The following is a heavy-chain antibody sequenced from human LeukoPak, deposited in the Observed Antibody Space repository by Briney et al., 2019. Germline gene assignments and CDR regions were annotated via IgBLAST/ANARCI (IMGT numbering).Heavy chain of an antibody. Sequence: GGSLRLSCAASGFTFSSYAMSWVRQAPGKGLEWVSAISGSGGSTYYADSVKGRFTISRDNAKNTLYLQMNSLRAEDTAVYYCARDYSSSWYEGYFDYWGQGTLVTVSS. CDR3: ARDYSSSWYEGYFDY. CDR2: ISGSGGST. J-gene: IGHJ4*02. D-gene: IGHD6-13*01. V-gene: IGHV3-23*01. CDR1: GFTFSSYA.